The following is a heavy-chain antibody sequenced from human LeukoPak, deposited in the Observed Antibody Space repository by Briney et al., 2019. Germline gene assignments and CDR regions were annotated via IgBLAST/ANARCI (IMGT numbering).Heavy chain of an antibody. D-gene: IGHD3-3*01. V-gene: IGHV1-2*02. CDR1: GYTFTGNY. CDR3: ARGGALYYDFWD. Sequence: GPSVKVSCKGSGYTFTGNYMHWVRQAPGQGLEWRGWINPNSGDTNYAQKFQGRVTMTRDTSISTGYMELNRLRSDDTAVYYCARGGALYYDFWDWGQGTLVTVSS. CDR2: INPNSGDT. J-gene: IGHJ4*02.